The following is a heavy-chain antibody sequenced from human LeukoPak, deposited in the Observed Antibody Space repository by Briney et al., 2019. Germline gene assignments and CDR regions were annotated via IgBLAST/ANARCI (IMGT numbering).Heavy chain of an antibody. D-gene: IGHD6-13*01. CDR3: VRGDVKRTAAVDYYYMDV. Sequence: ASVKVSCKASGYTFTSYDINWVRQATGQGLELMGWMNPNSGNTGYAQKFQGRVTMTRNTSISTAYMELSSLRSEDTAVYYCVRGDVKRTAAVDYYYMDVWGKGTTVTVSS. CDR2: MNPNSGNT. J-gene: IGHJ6*03. CDR1: GYTFTSYD. V-gene: IGHV1-8*01.